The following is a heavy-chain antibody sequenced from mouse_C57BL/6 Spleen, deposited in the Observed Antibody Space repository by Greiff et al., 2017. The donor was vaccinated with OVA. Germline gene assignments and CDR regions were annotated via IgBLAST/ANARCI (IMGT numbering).Heavy chain of an antibody. J-gene: IGHJ2*01. Sequence: QVQLQQPGAELVMPGASVKLSCKASGYTFTSYWMHWVKQRPGQGLEWIGEIDPSDSYTNYNQKFKGKSTLTVDKSSSTAYMQLSSLTSEDSAVYYCARQGNWFDYWGQGTTLTVSS. CDR1: GYTFTSYW. CDR3: ARQGNWFDY. D-gene: IGHD4-1*01. CDR2: IDPSDSYT. V-gene: IGHV1-69*01.